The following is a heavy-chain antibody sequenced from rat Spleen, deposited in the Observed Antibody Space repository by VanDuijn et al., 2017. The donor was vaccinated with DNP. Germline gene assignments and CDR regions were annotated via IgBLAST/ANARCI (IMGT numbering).Heavy chain of an antibody. D-gene: IGHD1-4*01. V-gene: IGHV5-20*01. CDR2: ISYDGSSI. J-gene: IGHJ2*01. Sequence: EVQLVESGGGLVQPGRSLKLSCAASGFTFSDSYMAWVRQAPTKGLEWVASISYDGSSIYYRDSVKGRFTISRDNGKSTLYLQMDSLRSEDTATYYCAREYPWAHYFDYWGQGVMVTVSS. CDR1: GFTFSDSY. CDR3: AREYPWAHYFDY.